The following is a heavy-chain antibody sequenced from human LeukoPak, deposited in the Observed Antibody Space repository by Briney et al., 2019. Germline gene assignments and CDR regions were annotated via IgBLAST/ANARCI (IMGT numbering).Heavy chain of an antibody. J-gene: IGHJ6*03. V-gene: IGHV4-39*07. Sequence: SETLSLTCTVSGGSISSNSYYWGWIRQPPGKGLEWIGSIYYSGSTYYNPSLKSRVTISVDTSKNQFSLKLSSVTAADTAVYYCARDTPSLYSNYPYMDVWGKGTTVTVSS. CDR2: IYYSGST. D-gene: IGHD4-11*01. CDR1: GGSISSNSYY. CDR3: ARDTPSLYSNYPYMDV.